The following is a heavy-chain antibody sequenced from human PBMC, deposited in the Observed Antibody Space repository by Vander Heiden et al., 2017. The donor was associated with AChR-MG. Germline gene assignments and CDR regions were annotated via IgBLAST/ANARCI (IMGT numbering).Heavy chain of an antibody. D-gene: IGHD6-19*01. J-gene: IGHJ4*02. V-gene: IGHV4-39*01. Sequence: QLQLQESGPGLVKPSETLSLTCTVPGGSISSSSYYWGWIRQPPGKGLEWIGSIYYSGSTYDNPSLRSRVTISVDTSKNQFSLKLSSVTAADTAVYYCARSKQWLVNVEYWGQGTLVTVSS. CDR3: ARSKQWLVNVEY. CDR1: GGSISSSSYY. CDR2: IYYSGST.